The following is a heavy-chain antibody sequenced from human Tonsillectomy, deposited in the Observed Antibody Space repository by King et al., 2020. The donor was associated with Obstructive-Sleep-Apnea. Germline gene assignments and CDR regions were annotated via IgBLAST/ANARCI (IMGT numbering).Heavy chain of an antibody. CDR1: GFTFSSYA. Sequence: VQLVESGGGLVQPGGSLRLSCAASGFTFSSYAMSWVRQAPGKGLEWVSTISDSGGSTYDADTVKGRFTISRDNSKNTLYLEMNSLRAEDTAVYYCAKDYVDIVATKGQGLVNMHGRDVWGQGTTVTVSS. D-gene: IGHD5-12*01. CDR2: ISDSGGST. J-gene: IGHJ6*02. V-gene: IGHV3-23*04. CDR3: AKDYVDIVATKGQGLVNMHGRDV.